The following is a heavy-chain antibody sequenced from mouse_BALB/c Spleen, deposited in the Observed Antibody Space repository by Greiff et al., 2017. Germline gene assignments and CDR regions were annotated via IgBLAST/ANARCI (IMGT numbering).Heavy chain of an antibody. CDR3: ARGDYDGSYDAMDY. CDR2: ISRGGRT. D-gene: IGHD2-4*01. V-gene: IGHV5-6-5*01. J-gene: IGHJ4*01. CDR1: GFTFSSYA. Sequence: EVKLVESGGGLVKPGGSLKLSCAASGFTFSSYAMSWVRQTPEKRLEWVASISRGGRTYYPDSVKGRFTISRDNARNILYLQMSSLRSEDTAMYYCARGDYDGSYDAMDYWGQGTSVTVSS.